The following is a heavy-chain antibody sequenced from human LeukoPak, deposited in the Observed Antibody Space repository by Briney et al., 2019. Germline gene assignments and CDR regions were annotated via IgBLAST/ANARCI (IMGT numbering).Heavy chain of an antibody. V-gene: IGHV1-18*04. CDR2: SSTVIGNT. CDR3: ARDRYGYCGGGSCFLFDS. Sequence: VTDSCLASGYSFHEFGMSGVRQAAGQGREGMGWSSTVIGNTNYAQRLQGRVTMTRDTSTSTVYMELTSLTSDDTAVYYCARDRYGYCGGGSCFLFDSWGQGTLVTVSS. CDR1: GYSFHEFG. J-gene: IGHJ4*02. D-gene: IGHD2-15*01.